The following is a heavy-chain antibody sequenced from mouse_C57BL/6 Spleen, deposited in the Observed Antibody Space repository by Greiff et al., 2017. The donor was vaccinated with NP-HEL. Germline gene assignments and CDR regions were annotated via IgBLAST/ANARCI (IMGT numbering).Heavy chain of an antibody. V-gene: IGHV1-26*01. CDR3: ARGPYYGLAMDY. CDR1: GYTFTDYY. Sequence: EVQLQQSGPELVKPGASVKISCKASGYTFTDYYMNWVKQSHGKSLEWIGDINPNNGGTSYNQKFKGKATLTVDKSSSTAYMELRSLTSEDSAVYYCARGPYYGLAMDYWGQGTSVTVSS. CDR2: INPNNGGT. J-gene: IGHJ4*01. D-gene: IGHD1-2*01.